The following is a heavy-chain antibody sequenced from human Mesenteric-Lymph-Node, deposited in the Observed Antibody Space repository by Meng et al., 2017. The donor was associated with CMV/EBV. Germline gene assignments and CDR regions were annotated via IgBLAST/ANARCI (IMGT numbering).Heavy chain of an antibody. CDR3: ERAGCALGYCSSTSCCGAFDI. D-gene: IGHD2-2*01. J-gene: IGHJ3*02. V-gene: IGHV1-69*05. Sequence: YPCSCVRQAPGQGLQWMAEIVPVFGTTNYAQKCQGRVTLTTDKSTRTAYMELSSLRSEDTAVYYCERAGCALGYCSSTSCCGAFDIWGQGTMVTVSS. CDR2: IVPVFGTT. CDR1: YP.